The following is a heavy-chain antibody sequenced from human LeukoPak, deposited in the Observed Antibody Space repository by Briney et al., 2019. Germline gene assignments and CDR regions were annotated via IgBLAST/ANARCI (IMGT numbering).Heavy chain of an antibody. V-gene: IGHV3-7*04. CDR3: ARDPAAWDY. CDR1: GFTFKNYW. D-gene: IGHD6-13*01. Sequence: GGSLRLSCVASGFTFKNYWMSWVRQAPGKGLEWVANIEVEGTEKYYVDSVKGRFTVSRDNARNSLYLQMSSLRVEDTAVYYCARDPAAWDYWGQGTLVTVSS. CDR2: IEVEGTEK. J-gene: IGHJ4*02.